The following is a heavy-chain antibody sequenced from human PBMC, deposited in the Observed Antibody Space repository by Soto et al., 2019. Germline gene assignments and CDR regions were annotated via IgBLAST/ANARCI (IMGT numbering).Heavy chain of an antibody. V-gene: IGHV1-8*01. Sequence: ASVKVSCKASGYSFTNNDVSWVRQATGQGLEWMGWMNPGSGDTGYAQKFQGRVTMTRDISVATAYMELSSLRSDDTAIYYCARMETFGSLNWFDPWGQGTLVTVSS. J-gene: IGHJ5*02. D-gene: IGHD3-16*01. CDR3: ARMETFGSLNWFDP. CDR2: MNPGSGDT. CDR1: GYSFTNND.